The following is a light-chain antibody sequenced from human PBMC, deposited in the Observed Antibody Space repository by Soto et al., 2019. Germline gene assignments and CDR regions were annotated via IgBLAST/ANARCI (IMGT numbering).Light chain of an antibody. J-gene: IGLJ2*01. CDR2: DVN. CDR1: NSDVGGYNY. CDR3: SSYAGSNNLV. Sequence: QSVLTQPPSASGSPGQSVTISCTGTNSDVGGYNYVSWYQQHPGRAPKLMIYDVNKRPSGVPDRFSGSKSGNTASLTVSGHQAEDEADYYCSSYAGSNNLVFGGGTKLTVL. V-gene: IGLV2-8*01.